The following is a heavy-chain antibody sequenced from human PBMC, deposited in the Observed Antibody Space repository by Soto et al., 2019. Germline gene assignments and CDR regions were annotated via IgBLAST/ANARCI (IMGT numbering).Heavy chain of an antibody. CDR2: ISGGTT. J-gene: IGHJ4*02. CDR3: AKPPRDCDNIRCPYSFDY. Sequence: GGSLRLSCAASGFTFSSYGISWIRLSPGKGLEWVSVISGGTTYYADSVKGRFTISRDNSKNTLYLEMNSLRAEDTAVYYCAKPPRDCDNIRCPYSFDYWGQGTLVTVSS. V-gene: IGHV3-23*01. D-gene: IGHD2-21*01. CDR1: GFTFSSYG.